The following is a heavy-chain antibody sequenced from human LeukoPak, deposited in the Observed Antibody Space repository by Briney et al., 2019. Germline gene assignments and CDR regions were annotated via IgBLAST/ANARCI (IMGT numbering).Heavy chain of an antibody. V-gene: IGHV3-30*03. CDR2: ISYDGSNK. CDR3: AGVVEMATNDDYYFDY. D-gene: IGHD5-24*01. CDR1: GFTFSSYG. Sequence: GGSLRLSCAASGFTFSSYGMHWVRQAPGKGLEWVAVISYDGSNKYYADSVKGRFTISRDNSKNTLYLQMNSLRAEDTAVHYCAGVVEMATNDDYYFDYWGQGTLVTVSS. J-gene: IGHJ4*02.